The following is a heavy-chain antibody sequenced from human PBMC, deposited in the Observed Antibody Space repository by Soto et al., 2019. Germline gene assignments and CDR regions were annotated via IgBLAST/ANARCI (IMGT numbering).Heavy chain of an antibody. J-gene: IGHJ4*02. CDR3: ARATTFRASFSWYPWYFDY. V-gene: IGHV4-31*02. D-gene: IGHD6-13*01. CDR2: IYYSGST. Sequence: PGKGLEWIGYIYYSGSTYYNPSLKSRVTISVDTSKNQFSLKLSSVTAADTAVYYCARATTFRASFSWYPWYFDYWGQRPLVSVSS.